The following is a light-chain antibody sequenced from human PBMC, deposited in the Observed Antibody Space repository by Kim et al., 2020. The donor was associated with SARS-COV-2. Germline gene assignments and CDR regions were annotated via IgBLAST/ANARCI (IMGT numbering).Light chain of an antibody. Sequence: VSPGERATLSCRASQSVSSNLAWYQQKPGQAPRVLIYGASTRATGIPARFSGSGSGTEFTLTISSLQSEDFAVYYCQQYNKWPLTFGGGTKVDIK. J-gene: IGKJ4*01. CDR1: QSVSSN. V-gene: IGKV3-15*01. CDR2: GAS. CDR3: QQYNKWPLT.